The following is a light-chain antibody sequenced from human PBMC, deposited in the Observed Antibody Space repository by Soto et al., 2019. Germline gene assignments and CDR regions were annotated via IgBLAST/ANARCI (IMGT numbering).Light chain of an antibody. CDR2: MNN. V-gene: IGLV1-44*01. CDR3: AAWDDSLIGAV. Sequence: QSVLSQPPSASGTPGQRVTISCSGSSSNIGSNSVNWYQQVPGTAPKLLIYMNNQRPSGVPDRFSGSKSGTSASLAISGLQSEDEADYYCAAWDDSLIGAVFGGGTQLTVL. CDR1: SSNIGSNS. J-gene: IGLJ7*01.